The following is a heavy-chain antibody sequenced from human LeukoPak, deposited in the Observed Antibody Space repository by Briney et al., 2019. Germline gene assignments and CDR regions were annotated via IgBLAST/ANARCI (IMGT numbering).Heavy chain of an antibody. CDR3: VRHADYHDNTGYYITHIDN. J-gene: IGHJ4*02. Sequence: GESLKISCQASGYSFMTYWIGWVRQMPGKGLEWMGIVYPDDSDTIYSPSFQGHVSISADQSIDTAYLQWRGLKASDSAMYYCVRHADYHDNTGYYITHIDNWGQGTLVTVSS. CDR2: VYPDDSDT. CDR1: GYSFMTYW. V-gene: IGHV5-51*01. D-gene: IGHD3-22*01.